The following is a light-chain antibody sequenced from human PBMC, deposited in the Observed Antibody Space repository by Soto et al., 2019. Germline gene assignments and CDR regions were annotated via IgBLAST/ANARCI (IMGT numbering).Light chain of an antibody. V-gene: IGKV1-27*01. CDR2: SAS. CDR1: QDISVY. J-gene: IGKJ5*01. CDR3: QKFNTAPLT. Sequence: DIQMTQSPSSLSASVGDRVTITCRASQDISVYLAWYQQKPGKVPKLPIYSASTLQSGVPSRFSGSGSGTDFTLTFSSLQPEDVATYYCQKFNTAPLTFGQGTRLEIK.